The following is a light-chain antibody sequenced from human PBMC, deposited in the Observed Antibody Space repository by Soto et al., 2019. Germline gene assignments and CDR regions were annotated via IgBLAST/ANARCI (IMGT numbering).Light chain of an antibody. Sequence: QSALAQPASVSGSPGQSITISCTGTSYDVGSYNLVSWYQQHPGKAPKVMIYEVSKRPSGVSNRFSGSKSGNTASLTISGLQAEDEADYYCCSYVGSSTSVVFGGGTKVTVL. V-gene: IGLV2-23*02. CDR3: CSYVGSSTSVV. CDR1: SYDVGSYNL. CDR2: EVS. J-gene: IGLJ2*01.